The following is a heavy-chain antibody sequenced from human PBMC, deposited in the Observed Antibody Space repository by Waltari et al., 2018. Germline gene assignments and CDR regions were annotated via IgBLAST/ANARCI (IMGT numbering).Heavy chain of an antibody. Sequence: EVQLVESGGGLIQPGGSLRLSCAASGFTVSSNYMSWVRQAPGKGLECVSVIYSGGSTYYADSVKGRFTISRDNSKNTLYLQMNSLRAEDTAVYYCARGLAYSYGSGDAFDIWGQGTMVTVSS. CDR1: GFTVSSNY. CDR3: ARGLAYSYGSGDAFDI. D-gene: IGHD5-18*01. V-gene: IGHV3-53*01. CDR2: IYSGGST. J-gene: IGHJ3*02.